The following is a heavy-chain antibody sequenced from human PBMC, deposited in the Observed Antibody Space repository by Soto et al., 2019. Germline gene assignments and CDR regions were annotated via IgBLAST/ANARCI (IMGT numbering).Heavy chain of an antibody. J-gene: IGHJ5*02. Sequence: SGGSLRLSCAASGFTFSSYAMSWVRQAPGKGLEWVSAISGSGGSTYYADSVKGRFTISRDNSKNTLYLQMNSLRAEDTAVYYCAKPLYSSSWPLDWFDPWGQGTLVTVSS. CDR2: ISGSGGST. V-gene: IGHV3-23*01. CDR3: AKPLYSSSWPLDWFDP. CDR1: GFTFSSYA. D-gene: IGHD6-13*01.